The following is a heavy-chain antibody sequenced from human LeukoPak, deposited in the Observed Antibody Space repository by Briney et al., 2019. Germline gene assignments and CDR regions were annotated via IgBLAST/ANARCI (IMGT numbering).Heavy chain of an antibody. V-gene: IGHV3-49*03. Sequence: PGGSLRLSCTASGFTFGDYAMSWFRQAPGKGLEWVGFNRSKAYGGTTEYAASVKGRFTISRDDSKSIAYLQMNSLKTEDTAVYYCTRPPAHYSSSWYSGYWGQGTLVTVSS. D-gene: IGHD6-13*01. CDR1: GFTFGDYA. J-gene: IGHJ4*02. CDR3: TRPPAHYSSSWYSGY. CDR2: NRSKAYGGTT.